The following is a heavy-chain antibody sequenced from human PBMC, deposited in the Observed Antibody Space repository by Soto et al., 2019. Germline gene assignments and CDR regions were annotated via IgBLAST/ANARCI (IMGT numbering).Heavy chain of an antibody. Sequence: SETLSLTCTVSGGSISSSSYYWGWIRQPPGKGLEWIGSIYYSGSTYYNPSLKSRVTISVDTSKNQFSLKLSSVTAADTAVYYCARVVAGMGGMDVWGQGTTVTVSS. CDR1: GGSISSSSYY. V-gene: IGHV4-39*07. CDR3: ARVVAGMGGMDV. D-gene: IGHD6-19*01. J-gene: IGHJ6*02. CDR2: IYYSGST.